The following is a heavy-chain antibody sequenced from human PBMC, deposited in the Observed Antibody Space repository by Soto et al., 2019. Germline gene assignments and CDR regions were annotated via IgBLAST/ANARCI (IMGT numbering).Heavy chain of an antibody. CDR2: VFHNGNT. CDR1: GGSFTANY. V-gene: IGHV4-34*12. D-gene: IGHD6-13*01. J-gene: IGHJ4*02. CDR3: ASARWDF. Sequence: QVQLHQWGAGLVKPSETLSLTCAVSGGSFTANYWAWVRQPPGKGLEWIGEVFHNGNTNYNPSLKSRVTVSADTSKNQFSLRLTSVTAADTAVYSCASARWDFWGQGTLVTVSS.